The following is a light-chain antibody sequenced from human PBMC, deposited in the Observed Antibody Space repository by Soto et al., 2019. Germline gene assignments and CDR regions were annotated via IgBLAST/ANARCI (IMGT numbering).Light chain of an antibody. V-gene: IGKV3-15*01. CDR3: QKFNKWPWT. CDR1: ESVGSN. J-gene: IGKJ1*01. Sequence: EIVITQSPVTLCLSPGERPTLACMSSESVGSNLAWYQQKPGQPPRLLIYDASMRETGVPPRFSGSGSGTEFTLTISSLQSEDFAIYFCQKFNKWPWTFGQGTKVDIK. CDR2: DAS.